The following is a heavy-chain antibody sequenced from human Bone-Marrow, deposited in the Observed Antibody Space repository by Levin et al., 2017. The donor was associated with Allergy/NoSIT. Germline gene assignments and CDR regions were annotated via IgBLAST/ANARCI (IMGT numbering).Heavy chain of an antibody. J-gene: IGHJ4*02. D-gene: IGHD6-19*01. Sequence: GGSLRLSCAASGFTFSSYAMSWVRQAPGKGLEWVSAISGSGGSTYYADSVKGRFTISRDNSKNTLYLQMNSLRAEDTAVYYCAKRGPPGSGWYHWIDYWGQGTLVTVSS. CDR3: AKRGPPGSGWYHWIDY. CDR1: GFTFSSYA. CDR2: ISGSGGST. V-gene: IGHV3-23*01.